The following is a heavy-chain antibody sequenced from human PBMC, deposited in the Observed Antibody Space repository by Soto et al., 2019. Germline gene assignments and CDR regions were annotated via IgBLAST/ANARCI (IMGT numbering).Heavy chain of an antibody. D-gene: IGHD2-2*01. CDR2: IYYSGST. CDR1: GGSISSGVYY. Sequence: SETLSLTCTVSGGSISSGVYYWSWIRHHPGKGLEWIGYIYYSGSTYYNPSLKSRVTISVDTSKNQFSLKLSSVTAADTAVYYCARGDIVVVPAARANWFDPWGQGTLVTVSS. J-gene: IGHJ5*02. CDR3: ARGDIVVVPAARANWFDP. V-gene: IGHV4-31*03.